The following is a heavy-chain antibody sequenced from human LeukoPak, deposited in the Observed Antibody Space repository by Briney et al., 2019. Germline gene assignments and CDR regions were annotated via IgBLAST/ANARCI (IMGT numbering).Heavy chain of an antibody. CDR1: GFTFSNYG. CDR2: LWYDGANK. CDR3: ARDPSGSWNDVGTFDS. V-gene: IGHV3-33*01. J-gene: IGHJ4*02. D-gene: IGHD1-1*01. Sequence: GGSLRLSCAASGFTFSNYGMHWARQAPGKGLEWVALLWYDGANKDYADSVKGRLTISRDNSKNTVYLQMTSLRAENTALYYCARDPSGSWNDVGTFDSWGQGTLVSVSS.